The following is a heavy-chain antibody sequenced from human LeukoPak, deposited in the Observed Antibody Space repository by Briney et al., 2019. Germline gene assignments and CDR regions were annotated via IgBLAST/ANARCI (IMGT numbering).Heavy chain of an antibody. V-gene: IGHV4-59*08. CDR1: GGSISSYY. D-gene: IGHD3-22*01. CDR3: ARSLDHYYDSSGYTDAFDI. J-gene: IGHJ3*02. CDR2: IYYSGST. Sequence: PSETLSLTCTVSGGSISSYYWSWIRQPPGKGLEWIGYIYYSGSTYYNPSLKSRVTISVDTSKNQFSLKLSSVTAADTAVYYCARSLDHYYDSSGYTDAFDIWGQGTMVTVSS.